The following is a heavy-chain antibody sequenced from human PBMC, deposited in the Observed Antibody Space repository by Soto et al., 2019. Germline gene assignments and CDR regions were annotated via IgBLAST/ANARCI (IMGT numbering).Heavy chain of an antibody. CDR1: GGSFTGYY. CDR3: ARNGGSTWYYFDS. CDR2: VSHRGRT. Sequence: SETLSLTCAVNGGSFTGYYGCWIRQSPGKGLEWIGEVSHRGRTNYNPSLKSRVTISIDTSKNQFFLKLNSVTAADTGVYYCARNGGSTWYYFDSWGQGTAVTVSS. V-gene: IGHV4-34*01. D-gene: IGHD6-13*01. J-gene: IGHJ4*02.